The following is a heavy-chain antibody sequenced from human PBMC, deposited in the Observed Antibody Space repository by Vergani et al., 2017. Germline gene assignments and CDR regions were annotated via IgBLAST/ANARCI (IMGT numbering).Heavy chain of an antibody. CDR2: INHSGST. Sequence: QVQLQQWGAGLLKPSETLSLTCAVYGGSFSGYYWSWIRQPPGKGLEWIGEINHSGSTNYNPSLKSRVTISVDTSKNQFSLKLSSVTAADKAVYYCARFLPPTDYGDYGKNYYYYYYMDVWGKGTTVTVSS. D-gene: IGHD4-17*01. CDR3: ARFLPPTDYGDYGKNYYYYYYMDV. CDR1: GGSFSGYY. J-gene: IGHJ6*03. V-gene: IGHV4-34*01.